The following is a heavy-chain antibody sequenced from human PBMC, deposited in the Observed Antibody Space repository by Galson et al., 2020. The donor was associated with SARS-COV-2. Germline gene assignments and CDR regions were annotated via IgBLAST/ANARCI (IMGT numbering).Heavy chain of an antibody. CDR1: GYTFTSYG. J-gene: IGHJ4*02. V-gene: IGHV1-18*04. CDR2: ISAYNGNT. CDR3: ARDPPSSITVVRGVMFY. D-gene: IGHD3-10*01. Sequence: ASVKVSCKASGYTFTSYGISWVRQAPGQGLEWMGWISAYNGNTHNAQKLQGRVTMTTDTSTSTAYMELRSLRSDDTAVYYCARDPPSSITVVRGVMFYWGQGALVTVSS.